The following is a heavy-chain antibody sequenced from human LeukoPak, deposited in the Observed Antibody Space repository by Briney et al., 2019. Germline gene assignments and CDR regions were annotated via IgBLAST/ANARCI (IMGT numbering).Heavy chain of an antibody. Sequence: LWASVKVSCKASGYTFTSYGISWMRQAPGQGLEWMGWISAYNGKTNYAQKLQGRVTMTTDTSTSTAYMELRSLRSDDTAVYYCARTITMIVVSGYYFDYWGQGTLVTVSS. CDR3: ARTITMIVVSGYYFDY. CDR2: ISAYNGKT. J-gene: IGHJ4*02. V-gene: IGHV1-18*01. D-gene: IGHD3-22*01. CDR1: GYTFTSYG.